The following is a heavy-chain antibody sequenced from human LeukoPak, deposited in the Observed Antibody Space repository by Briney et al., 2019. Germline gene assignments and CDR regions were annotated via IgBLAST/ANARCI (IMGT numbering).Heavy chain of an antibody. CDR2: IYHSGRT. D-gene: IGHD2-15*01. CDR3: ARKTRYCSTGRCNWDA. Sequence: SETLSLTCTVSGGSISSYYWSWIRQPPGKGLEWIGSIYHSGRTFYNPSLKSRVTISVDTSKNQFSLKLTSVTATDTAVYFCARKTRYCSTGRCNWDAWGQGILVTASS. J-gene: IGHJ5*02. V-gene: IGHV4-59*04. CDR1: GGSISSYY.